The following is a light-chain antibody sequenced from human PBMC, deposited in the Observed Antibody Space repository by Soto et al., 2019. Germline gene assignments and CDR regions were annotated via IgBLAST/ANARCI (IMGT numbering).Light chain of an antibody. J-gene: IGLJ1*01. V-gene: IGLV2-8*01. CDR3: SSYVGSNTYV. CDR2: EVS. CDR1: SNNY. Sequence: QSALTQPPSASGSPGQSVTISCTGSSNNYVSWYQHHPDKAPKLLIYEVSKRPSGVPDRFSGSKSGNTASLTVSGLQTEDEADYYCSSYVGSNTYVFGTGTKVTVL.